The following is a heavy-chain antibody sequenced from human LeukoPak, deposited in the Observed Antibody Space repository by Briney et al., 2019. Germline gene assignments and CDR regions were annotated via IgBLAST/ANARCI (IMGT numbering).Heavy chain of an antibody. CDR1: GGSISSGSYY. D-gene: IGHD1-26*01. CDR3: ARVPAYSGSYVDY. Sequence: TSQTLSLTCTVSGGSISSGSYYWSWIRQPAGKGLEWIGRIYTSGCTNYNPSLKSRVTISVDTSKNQFSLKLSSVTAADTAVYYCARVPAYSGSYVDYWGQGTLVTVSS. V-gene: IGHV4-61*02. J-gene: IGHJ4*02. CDR2: IYTSGCT.